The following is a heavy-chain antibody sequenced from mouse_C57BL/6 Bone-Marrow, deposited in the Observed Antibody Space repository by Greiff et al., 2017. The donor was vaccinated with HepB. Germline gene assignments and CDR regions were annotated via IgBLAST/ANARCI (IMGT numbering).Heavy chain of an antibody. V-gene: IGHV3-6*01. J-gene: IGHJ2*01. Sequence: ESGPGLVKPSQSLSLTCSVTGYSITSGYYWNWIRQSPGNKLEWMGYISYDGSNNYNPSLKNRISITRDTSKNQFFLKLNSVTTEDTATYYCARESNYYGSPYYFDYWGQGTTLTVSS. CDR1: GYSITSGYY. D-gene: IGHD1-1*01. CDR2: ISYDGSN. CDR3: ARESNYYGSPYYFDY.